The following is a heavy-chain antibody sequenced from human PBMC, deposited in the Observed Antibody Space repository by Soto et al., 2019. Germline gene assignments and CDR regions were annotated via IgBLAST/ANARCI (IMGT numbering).Heavy chain of an antibody. V-gene: IGHV4-59*01. J-gene: IGHJ6*02. CDR1: GRAITGYY. Sequence: SETLSRTYTYSGRAITGYYWSRLRQPPGKGLEWIGYMYNTGSTVYNPSFKSRVTISVDTSKNQFSLKLNSVTAADTAVYYCARDLWGYCGTDCYPLDVWGQGTTVT. CDR3: ARDLWGYCGTDCYPLDV. CDR2: MYNTGST. D-gene: IGHD2-21*02.